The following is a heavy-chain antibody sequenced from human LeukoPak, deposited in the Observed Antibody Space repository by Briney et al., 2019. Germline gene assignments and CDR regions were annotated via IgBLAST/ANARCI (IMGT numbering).Heavy chain of an antibody. CDR1: GYTFTSYD. Sequence: ASVTVSCKASGYTFTSYDIIWVRQATGQGLEWMGWMSPYSDNTGYAQKFQGRITMTRNTSISTAYMELSSLRSEDTAVYYCARKSGYGSELYYYFYMDVWGKGTTVTVSS. J-gene: IGHJ6*03. CDR3: ARKSGYGSELYYYFYMDV. CDR2: MSPYSDNT. D-gene: IGHD5-12*01. V-gene: IGHV1-8*01.